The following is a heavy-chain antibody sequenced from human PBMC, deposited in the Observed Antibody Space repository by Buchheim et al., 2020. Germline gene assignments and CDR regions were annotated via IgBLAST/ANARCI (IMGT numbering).Heavy chain of an antibody. V-gene: IGHV3-7*01. J-gene: IGHJ6*03. CDR2: IKQDGSEK. CDR3: ARDPVSSSSGFYYYCYYMDV. Sequence: EVQLVESGGGLVQPGGSLRLSCAASGFTFSSYWMSWVRQAPGKGLEWVANIKQDGSEKYYVDSVKGRFAISRGNAKNSLYLQMNSLRAEDTAVYYCARDPVSSSSGFYYYCYYMDVWGKGTT. D-gene: IGHD6-6*01. CDR1: GFTFSSYW.